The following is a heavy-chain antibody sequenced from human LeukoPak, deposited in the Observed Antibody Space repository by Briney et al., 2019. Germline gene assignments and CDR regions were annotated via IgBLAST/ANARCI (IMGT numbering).Heavy chain of an antibody. CDR2: IEQDGSEK. J-gene: IGHJ6*02. Sequence: GGSLRLSCAASGFTFSSYWMSWVRQAPGKGLEWVANIEQDGSEKYYVDPVKGRFTISRDNTKNSLYLQMNSLRAGDTAVYYCARDKRAPLYYYCGMDVWGQGTTVTVSS. CDR1: GFTFSSYW. V-gene: IGHV3-7*01. CDR3: ARDKRAPLYYYCGMDV.